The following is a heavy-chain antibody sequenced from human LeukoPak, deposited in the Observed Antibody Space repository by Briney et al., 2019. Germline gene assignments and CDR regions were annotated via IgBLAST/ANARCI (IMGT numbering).Heavy chain of an antibody. V-gene: IGHV4-59*01. CDR3: ARGISHDYVGNSGAFDP. D-gene: IGHD4-23*01. Sequence: PSETLSLTCTVSGDSIGTYYWSWIRQPPGKGLEWIAYIYYSGSTNYNPSLKSRVTISVDTSKNQFSLKLNSVAAADTAVYYCARGISHDYVGNSGAFDPWGQGTLVTVSS. J-gene: IGHJ5*02. CDR1: GDSIGTYY. CDR2: IYYSGST.